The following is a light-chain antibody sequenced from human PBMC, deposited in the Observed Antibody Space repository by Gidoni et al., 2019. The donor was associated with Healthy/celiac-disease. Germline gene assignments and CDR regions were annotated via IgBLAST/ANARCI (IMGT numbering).Light chain of an antibody. V-gene: IGKV1-39*01. CDR3: QQRYSTPKT. CDR2: DAS. CDR1: QSITSY. Sequence: DIQMTQSPSSLSASVGDRVTITCRASQSITSYLNWYQQKPGKAPKLLIYDASSLQSGVPSRFRGSGAGTDFTINISSRQPEDFATDYCQQRYSTPKTFGQGTKVEIK. J-gene: IGKJ1*01.